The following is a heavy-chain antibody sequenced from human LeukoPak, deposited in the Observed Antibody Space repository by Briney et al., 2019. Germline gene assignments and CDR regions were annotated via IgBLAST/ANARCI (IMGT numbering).Heavy chain of an antibody. D-gene: IGHD3-16*02. CDR2: IKSKTDGGTT. J-gene: IGHJ4*02. CDR1: GFTFSNAW. V-gene: IGHV3-15*01. CDR3: TTAPIMITFGGVIVYFDY. Sequence: GGSLRLSCAASGFTFSNAWMSWVRQAPGKGLEWVGRIKSKTDGGTTDYAAPVKGRFTISRGDSKNTLYLQMNSLKTEDTAVYYCTTAPIMITFGGVIVYFDYWGQGTLVTVSS.